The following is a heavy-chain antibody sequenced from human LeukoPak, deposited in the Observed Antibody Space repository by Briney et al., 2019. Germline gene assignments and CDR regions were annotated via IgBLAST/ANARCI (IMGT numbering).Heavy chain of an antibody. V-gene: IGHV4-38-2*02. CDR3: ARGGLNTVVVPAAMGGDYYYMDV. CDR2: IYHSGST. D-gene: IGHD2-2*01. Sequence: PSETLSLTCTVSGYSISSGYYWGWIRQPPGKGLEWIGSIYHSGSTYYNPSLKSRVTISVDTSKNQFSLKLSSVTAADTAVYYCARGGLNTVVVPAAMGGDYYYMDVWGKGTRSPSP. J-gene: IGHJ6*03. CDR1: GYSISSGYY.